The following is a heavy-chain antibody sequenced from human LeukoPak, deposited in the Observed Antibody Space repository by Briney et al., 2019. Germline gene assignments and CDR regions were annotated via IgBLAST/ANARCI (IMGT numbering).Heavy chain of an antibody. V-gene: IGHV3-23*01. CDR2: IGGSGDST. D-gene: IGHD3-9*01. J-gene: IGHJ4*02. CDR3: AKEADDWYPRPFDY. Sequence: GGSLRLSCAASGFTFSSYAMTWVREAPGKGLEWVSAIGGSGDSTYYADSVKGRFTISRDNSKNTLYLQMNSLTAEDTAVYYCAKEADDWYPRPFDYWGQGTLVTVSS. CDR1: GFTFSSYA.